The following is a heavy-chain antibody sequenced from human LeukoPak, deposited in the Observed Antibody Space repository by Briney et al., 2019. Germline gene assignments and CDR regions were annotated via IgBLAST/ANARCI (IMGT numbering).Heavy chain of an antibody. J-gene: IGHJ4*02. CDR3: AHKGRGSGSFTM. D-gene: IGHD3-10*01. V-gene: IGHV2-5*01. CDR2: SYWNNDK. Sequence: SGPTLVKPTQTLTLTCTFSGFSLRSTGVAVGWIRQPPGKALQWLAVSYWNNDKSYTPSLKSRLTITNATYKNQVVLIMTNMDPVDTATYYCAHKGRGSGSFTMWGQGTLVTVSS. CDR1: GFSLRSTGVA.